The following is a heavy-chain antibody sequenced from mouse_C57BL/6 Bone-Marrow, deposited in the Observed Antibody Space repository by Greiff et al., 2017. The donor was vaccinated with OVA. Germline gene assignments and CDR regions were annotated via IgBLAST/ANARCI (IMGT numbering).Heavy chain of an antibody. Sequence: VQLKQSGAELVKPGASVKLSCTASGFNIKDYYIPWVKQRTEQGLACIGRIDPEDGETKYAPKFQGKATITADTSSNTAYLQLSSLTSEDTAVYYCAPSMITKAMDYWGQGTSVTVSS. D-gene: IGHD2-4*01. CDR1: GFNIKDYY. CDR2: IDPEDGET. J-gene: IGHJ4*01. CDR3: APSMITKAMDY. V-gene: IGHV14-2*01.